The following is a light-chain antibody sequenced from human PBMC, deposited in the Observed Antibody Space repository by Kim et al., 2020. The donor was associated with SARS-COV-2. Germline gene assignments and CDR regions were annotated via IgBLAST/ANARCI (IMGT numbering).Light chain of an antibody. Sequence: QRVTIICTGSSSNIGAGYDVHWYQQLPGTAPKYLMYGNTHRPSGVPDRFSGSKSGTSASLTITGLQAEDEADYYCQSYDSSLSHWLFGGGTQLTVL. CDR2: GNT. V-gene: IGLV1-40*01. CDR3: QSYDSSLSHWL. J-gene: IGLJ3*02. CDR1: SSNIGAGYD.